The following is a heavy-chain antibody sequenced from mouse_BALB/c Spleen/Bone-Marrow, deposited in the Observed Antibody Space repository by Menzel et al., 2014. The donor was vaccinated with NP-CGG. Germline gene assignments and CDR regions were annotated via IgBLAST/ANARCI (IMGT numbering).Heavy chain of an antibody. CDR1: GYTFTEYI. V-gene: IGHV1-62-2*01. D-gene: IGHD2-3*01. Sequence: VHLVESGAGLVKPGASVKLSCKASGYTFTEYIIHWVKQRSGQGLEWIGWFYPGSGSIKYNEKFKDKATLTADKSSSTVYMELSRLTSEDSAVYFCARHEGGEMGFDYWGQGTILTVSS. J-gene: IGHJ2*01. CDR2: FYPGSGSI. CDR3: ARHEGGEMGFDY.